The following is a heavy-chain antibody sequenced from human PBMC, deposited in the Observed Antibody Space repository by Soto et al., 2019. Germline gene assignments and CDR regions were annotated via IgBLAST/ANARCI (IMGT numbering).Heavy chain of an antibody. J-gene: IGHJ6*02. CDR2: IWYGGSNK. Sequence: GGSLRLSSSTSGFTFSSYGMHWVRQAPGKGLEWVAVIWYGGSNKYYAGSVKGRFTISRDNSKNTLYLKMNSLRAEDTAVYYCARDWGLYCSGGRCYPRGPLRLWGKDFWGQGTTVTVSS. CDR1: GFTFSSYG. V-gene: IGHV3-33*01. CDR3: ARDWGLYCSGGRCYPRGPLRLWGKDF. D-gene: IGHD2-15*01.